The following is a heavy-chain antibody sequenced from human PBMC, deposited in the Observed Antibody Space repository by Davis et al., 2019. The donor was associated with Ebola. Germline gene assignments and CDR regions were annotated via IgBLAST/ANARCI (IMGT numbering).Heavy chain of an antibody. Sequence: GESLKISCAPSGFTFSSYALHWVRQAPGKGLEWVAVITSDGKYKNYADSVEGRFTISRDNSRNTLYLQMNSLRAEDTAVYYCSPEHKFDGRGQSFFEYWGQGTLVTVSS. CDR3: SPEHKFDGRGQSFFEY. CDR1: GFTFSSYA. J-gene: IGHJ4*02. D-gene: IGHD1-1*01. V-gene: IGHV3-30*04. CDR2: ITSDGKYK.